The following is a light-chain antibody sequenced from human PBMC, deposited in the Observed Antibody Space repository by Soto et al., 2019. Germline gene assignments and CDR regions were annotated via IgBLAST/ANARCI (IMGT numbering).Light chain of an antibody. J-gene: IGKJ3*01. Sequence: DIQMTQSPSSLSASVGDKITITCRASQSISSHFNWYQQKPGKAPKLLIYAASSLQSGVPSRFSGSGSGTDFRLTISSLQPDDFATYYCQQSYSTLFTFGPGTKVDVK. CDR3: QQSYSTLFT. CDR1: QSISSH. V-gene: IGKV1-39*01. CDR2: AAS.